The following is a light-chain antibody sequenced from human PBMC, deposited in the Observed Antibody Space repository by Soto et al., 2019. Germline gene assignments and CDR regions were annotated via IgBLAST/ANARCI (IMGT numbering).Light chain of an antibody. CDR1: PSVSNN. Sequence: ILMTQSPATLSVSPGERATLSCRASPSVSNNLAWYQQKPGQAPRLLIYDASTRATGIPARFSGSGYGTEFTLTISGLQSEDFAVYYCQQYNNWPPWTFGQGTKVEIK. V-gene: IGKV3-15*01. J-gene: IGKJ1*01. CDR2: DAS. CDR3: QQYNNWPPWT.